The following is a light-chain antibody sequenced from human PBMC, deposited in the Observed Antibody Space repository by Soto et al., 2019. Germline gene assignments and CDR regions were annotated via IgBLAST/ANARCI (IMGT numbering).Light chain of an antibody. J-gene: IGLJ3*02. CDR3: ETWDSNTRV. V-gene: IGLV4-60*02. CDR1: SGHSSYI. CDR2: LEGSGSY. Sequence: QPVLTQSSSASASLGSSVKLTCTLSSGHSSYIIAWHQQQPGKAPRYLMKLEGSGSYYKRSGVPDRFSGSSSGADRYLTISNLQFEDEADYYCETWDSNTRVFGGGTKLTVL.